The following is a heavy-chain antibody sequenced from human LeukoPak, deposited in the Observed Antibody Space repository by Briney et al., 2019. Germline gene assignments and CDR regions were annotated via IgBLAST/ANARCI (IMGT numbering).Heavy chain of an antibody. V-gene: IGHV3-21*03. CDR1: GFTFSSYS. Sequence: GGSLRLSCAASGFTFSSYSMNWVRQAPGKGLEWVSSISSSSSYIYYADSVKGRFTISRDNAKNSLYLQMNSLKTEDTAVYYCTTDVGYYGSGSYAFLDYWGQGTLVTVSS. CDR3: TTDVGYYGSGSYAFLDY. D-gene: IGHD3-10*01. J-gene: IGHJ4*02. CDR2: ISSSSSYI.